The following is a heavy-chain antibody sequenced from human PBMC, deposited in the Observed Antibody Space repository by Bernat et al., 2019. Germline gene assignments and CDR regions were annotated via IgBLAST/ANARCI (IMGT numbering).Heavy chain of an antibody. D-gene: IGHD3-16*02. CDR3: ARQDWGYIVYYFDY. CDR2: IYYSGST. Sequence: QLQLQESGPGLVKPSETLSLTCTVSGGSISSSSYYWGWIRQPPGKGLEWIGSIYYSGSTYYNPSLKSRVTISVDTSKNQFSLKLSSVTAADTAVYYCARQDWGYIVYYFDYWGQGTLVTVSS. V-gene: IGHV4-39*01. J-gene: IGHJ4*02. CDR1: GGSISSSSYY.